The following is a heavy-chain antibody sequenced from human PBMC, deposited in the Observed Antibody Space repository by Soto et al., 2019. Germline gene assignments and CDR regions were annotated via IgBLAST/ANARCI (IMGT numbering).Heavy chain of an antibody. V-gene: IGHV3-30-3*01. CDR1: GFNFSDYV. D-gene: IGHD3-22*01. CDR3: AREGYYYSRGYPYGIDV. J-gene: IGHJ6*02. Sequence: PGGSLRLSCTASGFNFSDYVVHWVRQAPGRGLEWMAFISFDGSNEYYADFVKGRFTISRDNSRNMVYLQVNSLRRDDTAVYFCAREGYYYSRGYPYGIDVWGQGTTVTVSS. CDR2: ISFDGSNE.